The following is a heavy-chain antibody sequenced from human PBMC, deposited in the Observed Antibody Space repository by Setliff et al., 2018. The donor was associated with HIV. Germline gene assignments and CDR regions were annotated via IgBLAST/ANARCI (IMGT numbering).Heavy chain of an antibody. D-gene: IGHD3-22*01. CDR2: IYASGST. J-gene: IGHJ4*02. Sequence: SETLSLTCTVSGGSISSGSYYWSWIRQPAGKGLEWIGRIYASGSTNYNPSLKSRVTTSVDTSKSQFSLKLGSVTAADTAMYYCARATYYYDSSGYYYKSYYFDYWGQGTLVTVSS. CDR3: ARATYYYDSSGYYYKSYYFDY. CDR1: GGSISSGSYY. V-gene: IGHV4-61*02.